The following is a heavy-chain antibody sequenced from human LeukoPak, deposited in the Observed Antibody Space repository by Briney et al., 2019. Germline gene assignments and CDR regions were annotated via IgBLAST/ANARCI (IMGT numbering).Heavy chain of an antibody. V-gene: IGHV3-15*01. D-gene: IGHD3-22*01. CDR2: IKSKIDGGKI. J-gene: IGHJ4*02. Sequence: GGSLRLSCAASGFTFRNAWMNWVRQAPGKGREWGGRIKSKIDGGKIDYAAPVKGRLTISRDGSKNTLYLQMNSLKTEDTAMYYCSYYYDGSAYANFDYWAREPWSPSPQ. CDR3: SYYYDGSAYANFDY. CDR1: GFTFRNAW.